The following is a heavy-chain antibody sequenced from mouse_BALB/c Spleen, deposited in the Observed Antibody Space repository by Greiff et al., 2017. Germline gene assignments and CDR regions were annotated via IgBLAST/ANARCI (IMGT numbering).Heavy chain of an antibody. J-gene: IGHJ1*01. D-gene: IGHD1-1*01. CDR1: GYTFTSYT. V-gene: IGHV1-4*01. CDR2: INPSSGYT. Sequence: LVESGAELARPGASVKMSCKASGYTFTSYTMHWVKQRPGQGLEWIGYINPSSGYTNYNQKFKDKATLTADKSSSTAYMQLSSLTSEDSAVYYCARWDYFGYFDVWGAGTTVTVSS. CDR3: ARWDYFGYFDV.